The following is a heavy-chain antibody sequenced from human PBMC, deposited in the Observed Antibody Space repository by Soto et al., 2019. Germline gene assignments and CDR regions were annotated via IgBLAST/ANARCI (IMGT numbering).Heavy chain of an antibody. Sequence: PSETLALTCTVSGGSIGRYYWGWIRQPPGKGLEWIGSIYYSGSTYYNLSLKSRVTISVDTSKNQFSLKLSSVTAADTAVYFCARLPGYCSGDSCRLDYWGQGTLVTVSS. D-gene: IGHD2-15*01. CDR1: GGSIGRYY. CDR3: ARLPGYCSGDSCRLDY. V-gene: IGHV4-39*01. J-gene: IGHJ4*02. CDR2: IYYSGST.